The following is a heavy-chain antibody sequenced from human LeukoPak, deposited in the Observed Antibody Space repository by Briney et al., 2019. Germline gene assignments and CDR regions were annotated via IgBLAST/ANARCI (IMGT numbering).Heavy chain of an antibody. V-gene: IGHV3-23*01. J-gene: IGHJ4*02. Sequence: GGSLRLSCAASGFSFNTCAMSWVRQAPGKGLEWVSTISGGGRSTDYADSVKGQFTISRDNSKNTLYLQMNSLRAEDTAVYYCARERYFDYWGQGTLVTVPS. CDR3: ARERYFDY. CDR2: ISGGGRST. CDR1: GFSFNTCA.